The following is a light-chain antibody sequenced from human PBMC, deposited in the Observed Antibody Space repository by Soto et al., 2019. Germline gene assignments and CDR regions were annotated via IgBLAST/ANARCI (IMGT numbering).Light chain of an antibody. CDR2: DVS. CDR3: RSYVGGYSYV. J-gene: IGLJ1*01. V-gene: IGLV2-11*01. CDR1: SSDVGDYNS. Sequence: QSVLTQPRSVSGSPGQSVNVSCIGTSSDVGDYNSVSWYQQHPGKAPKLMIYDVSKRPSGVPDRFSGSKSSNTASLTISGLQAEDEADYYCRSYVGGYSYVFGIGTKVTVL.